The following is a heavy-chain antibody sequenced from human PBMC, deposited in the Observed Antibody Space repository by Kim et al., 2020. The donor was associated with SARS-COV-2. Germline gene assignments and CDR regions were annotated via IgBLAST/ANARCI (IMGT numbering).Heavy chain of an antibody. CDR2: IYYSGST. CDR3: ANGYVWGSYRPYSDAFDI. CDR1: GGSISSSSYY. J-gene: IGHJ3*02. V-gene: IGHV4-39*01. D-gene: IGHD3-16*02. Sequence: SETLSLTCTVSGGSISSSSYYWGWIRQPPGKGLEWIGSIYYSGSTYYNPSLKSRVTISVDTSKNQFSLKLSSVTAADTAVYYCANGYVWGSYRPYSDAFDIWGQGTMVTVSS.